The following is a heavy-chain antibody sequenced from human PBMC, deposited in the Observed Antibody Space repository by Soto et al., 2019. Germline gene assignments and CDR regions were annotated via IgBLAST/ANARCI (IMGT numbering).Heavy chain of an antibody. Sequence: TRSLTCAGSGGSISRGGNSWSWIRQPPGKGLEWIGYIYQSGSTYYNSSLKSRVTISVDTSKNQFSLRLSSVTAADTAVYYCAREIMPLTNDWYFDLWGRGTLVTVSS. D-gene: IGHD2-8*01. CDR3: AREIMPLTNDWYFDL. V-gene: IGHV4-30-2*05. J-gene: IGHJ2*01. CDR2: IYQSGST. CDR1: GGSISRGGNS.